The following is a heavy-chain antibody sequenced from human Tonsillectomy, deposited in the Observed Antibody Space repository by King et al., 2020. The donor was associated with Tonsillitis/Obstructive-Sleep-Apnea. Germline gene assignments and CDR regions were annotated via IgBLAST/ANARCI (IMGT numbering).Heavy chain of an antibody. CDR1: GFTFSSYS. Sequence: VQLVESGGDLVQPGGSLRLSCAASGFTFSSYSMTWVRQAPGKGLEGGANIKQDGSDVHYVDSVKGRFAISRDNSKNSMSLQMNSLSGGDTAVYYCARDRVPSKSWTSPTDVFDVWGQGTLVTVAS. J-gene: IGHJ3*01. V-gene: IGHV3-7*04. CDR3: ARDRVPSKSWTSPTDVFDV. CDR2: IKQDGSDV. D-gene: IGHD3/OR15-3a*01.